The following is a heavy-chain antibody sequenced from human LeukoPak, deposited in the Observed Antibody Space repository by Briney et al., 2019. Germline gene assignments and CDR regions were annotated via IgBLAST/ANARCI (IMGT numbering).Heavy chain of an antibody. V-gene: IGHV3-33*01. D-gene: IGHD4-23*01. CDR3: ARGYGGNSLTFDY. Sequence: PGGSLRLSCAASGFTFSRYGMHWVRQAPGEGLEWVAVIWYDGSNKYYADSVKGRFTISRDNSKNTLYLQMNSLRAEDTAVYYCARGYGGNSLTFDYWGQGTLVTVSS. CDR2: IWYDGSNK. CDR1: GFTFSRYG. J-gene: IGHJ4*02.